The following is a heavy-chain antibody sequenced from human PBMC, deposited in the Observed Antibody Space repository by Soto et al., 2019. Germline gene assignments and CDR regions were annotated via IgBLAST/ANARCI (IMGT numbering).Heavy chain of an antibody. D-gene: IGHD6-19*01. J-gene: IGHJ4*02. Sequence: GASVKLSCKACGDSFTDYYIHWVRQAPGQGLEWMGTVNPSGGHTTYAQHFLGRVTMTRDTSTSTLYMELTSLRAEDTAVFYCAKERSSGWSFDYWGQGTLVTVSS. CDR3: AKERSSGWSFDY. CDR2: VNPSGGHT. V-gene: IGHV1-46*01. CDR1: GDSFTDYY.